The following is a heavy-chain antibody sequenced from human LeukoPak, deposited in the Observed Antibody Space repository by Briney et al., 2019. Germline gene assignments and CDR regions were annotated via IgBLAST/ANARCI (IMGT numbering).Heavy chain of an antibody. Sequence: ASVKVSCKASGYTFTSYDINWVRQATGQGLEWMGWMNPNSGNTGYAQKFQGRVTMTRNTSISTAYMELSSLRSEDTAVYYCARGDTMVRGPNKRPFDYWGQGTLVTVSS. CDR3: ARGDTMVRGPNKRPFDY. V-gene: IGHV1-8*01. CDR1: GYTFTSYD. CDR2: MNPNSGNT. D-gene: IGHD3-10*01. J-gene: IGHJ4*02.